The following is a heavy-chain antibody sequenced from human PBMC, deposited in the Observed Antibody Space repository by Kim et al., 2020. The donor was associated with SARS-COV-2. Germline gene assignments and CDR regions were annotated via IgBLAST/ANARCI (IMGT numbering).Heavy chain of an antibody. V-gene: IGHV3-53*01. D-gene: IGHD1-20*01. Sequence: GGSLRLSCAASEFSVSTKTMTWVRQAPGKGLEWGSIIYRNGTTYYADSVKGRFTTSRDTSKNTLYLQMDNLRADDTAVYYCAGDNYNNYWYKYWGQGTLVTVAA. CDR2: IYRNGTT. CDR1: EFSVSTKT. J-gene: IGHJ4*02. CDR3: AGDNYNNYWYKY.